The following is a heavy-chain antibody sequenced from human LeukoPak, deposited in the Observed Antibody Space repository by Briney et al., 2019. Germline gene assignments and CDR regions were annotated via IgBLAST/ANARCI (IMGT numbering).Heavy chain of an antibody. CDR1: GFTFGDYA. CDR3: TTVSYYYGSGSYDY. D-gene: IGHD3-10*01. V-gene: IGHV3-49*04. Sequence: GGSLRLSCTASGFTFGDYAMSWVRQAPGKGLEWVGFIRSKAYGGTTDYAAPVKGRFTISRDDSKNTLYLQMNSLKTEDTAVYYCTTVSYYYGSGSYDYWGQGTLVTVSS. J-gene: IGHJ4*02. CDR2: IRSKAYGGTT.